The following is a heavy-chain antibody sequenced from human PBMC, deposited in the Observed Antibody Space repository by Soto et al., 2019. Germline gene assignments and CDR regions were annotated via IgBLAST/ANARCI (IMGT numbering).Heavy chain of an antibody. D-gene: IGHD6-19*01. CDR2: IKSKSDGGTT. CDR3: AKSHTTSGWYVTTDY. CDR1: GFTFSDAW. V-gene: IGHV3-15*05. J-gene: IGHJ4*02. Sequence: PGGSLRLSCAASGFTFSDAWMSWVRQAPGKGLDWVGRIKSKSDGGTTEYAAPVRGRFTISRDNAKNSLYLQMNSLRAEDTALYYCAKSHTTSGWYVTTDYWGQGTRVTVSS.